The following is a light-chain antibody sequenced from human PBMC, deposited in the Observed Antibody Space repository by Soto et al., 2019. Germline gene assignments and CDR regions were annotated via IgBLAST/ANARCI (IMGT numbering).Light chain of an antibody. CDR2: EVS. CDR1: NSDGGGYNY. Sequence: QSVLTQPPSASGSPGQSVTISCTGTNSDGGGYNYVSWYQQHPGKAPKLMIYEVSKRPSGVPDRFSGSKSGNTASLTVSGLQALDEADYYCSSYAGSSYVFGSWTKVTVL. J-gene: IGLJ1*01. V-gene: IGLV2-8*01. CDR3: SSYAGSSYV.